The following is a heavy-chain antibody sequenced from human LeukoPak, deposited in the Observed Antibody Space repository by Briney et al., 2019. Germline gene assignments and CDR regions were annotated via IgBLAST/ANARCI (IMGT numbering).Heavy chain of an antibody. J-gene: IGHJ4*02. Sequence: PGRSLRLSCAVSGFTFSRYGVHWVRQAPGKGLEWVALLSSGGINKHYADSVKGRFIISRDNSMNTLYLQMNSLRVEDTAVYYCARDHAGSGRAFDNWGQGTLVTVSS. CDR2: LSSGGINK. CDR1: GFTFSRYG. CDR3: ARDHAGSGRAFDN. V-gene: IGHV3-30*03. D-gene: IGHD2-15*01.